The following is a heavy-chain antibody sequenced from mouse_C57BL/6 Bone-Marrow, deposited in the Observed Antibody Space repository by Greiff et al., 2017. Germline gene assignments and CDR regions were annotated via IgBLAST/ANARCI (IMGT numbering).Heavy chain of an antibody. Sequence: DVMLVESGEGLVKPGGSLKLSCAASGFTFSSYAMSWVRQTPEKRLEWVAYISSGGDYIYYADTVKGRFTISRDNARNTLYLQMSSLKSEDTAMYYCTRGGIYYGNYVAFAYWGQGTLVTVSA. CDR1: GFTFSSYA. D-gene: IGHD2-1*01. CDR2: ISSGGDYI. J-gene: IGHJ3*01. CDR3: TRGGIYYGNYVAFAY. V-gene: IGHV5-9-1*02.